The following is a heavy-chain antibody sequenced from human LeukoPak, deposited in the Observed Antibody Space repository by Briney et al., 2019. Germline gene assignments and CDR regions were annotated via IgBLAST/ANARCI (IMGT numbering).Heavy chain of an antibody. CDR1: GGSIISGTYY. D-gene: IGHD2-15*01. CDR3: ARLQGSWFDP. V-gene: IGHV4-39*01. CDR2: IYYTGST. Sequence: SETLSLTCTVSGGSIISGTYYWGWIRQPPGTGLEWIGTIYYTGSTYYNPSLKSRVTISVDTSKNQFSLKLNSVTAADTAVYYCARLQGSWFDPWGQGTLVTVSS. J-gene: IGHJ5*02.